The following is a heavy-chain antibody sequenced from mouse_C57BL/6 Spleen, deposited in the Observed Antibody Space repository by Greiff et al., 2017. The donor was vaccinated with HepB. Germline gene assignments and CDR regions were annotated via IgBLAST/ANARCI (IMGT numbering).Heavy chain of an antibody. V-gene: IGHV1-64*01. CDR3: AKGQLRPHYFDY. CDR1: GYTFTSYW. D-gene: IGHD3-2*02. J-gene: IGHJ2*01. Sequence: VQLQQPGAELVKPGASVKLSCKASGYTFTSYWMHWVKQRPGQGLEWIGMIHPNSGSTNYNEKFKSKATLTVDKSSSTAYMQLSSLTSEDSAVYYCAKGQLRPHYFDYWGQGTTLTVSS. CDR2: IHPNSGST.